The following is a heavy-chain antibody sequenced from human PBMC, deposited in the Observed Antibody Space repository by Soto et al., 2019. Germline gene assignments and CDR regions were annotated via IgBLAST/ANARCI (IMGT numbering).Heavy chain of an antibody. CDR2: IIPILGIA. J-gene: IGHJ3*02. CDR3: AGLPGADVAFDI. Sequence: QVQLVQSGAEVKKPGSSVKVSCKASGGTFSSYTISWVRQAPGQGLEWMGRIIPILGIAKYAQKFQGRVTITADKSTSTAYMELSSLRSEDTAVYYCAGLPGADVAFDIWGQGTMVTVSS. D-gene: IGHD6-19*01. V-gene: IGHV1-69*02. CDR1: GGTFSSYT.